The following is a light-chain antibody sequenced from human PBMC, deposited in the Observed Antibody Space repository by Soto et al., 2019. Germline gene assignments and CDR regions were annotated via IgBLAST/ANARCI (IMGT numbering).Light chain of an antibody. V-gene: IGLV2-14*01. Sequence: LTQPASVSGSPGQSITISCTGTSSDVGGYNYVSWYQHHPGKAPKLMIYAVSNRPSGVSNRFSGSKSGNTASLTISGLQPEDEADYYCNSYTNRYTFVLGSGTKVTVL. J-gene: IGLJ1*01. CDR2: AVS. CDR3: NSYTNRYTFV. CDR1: SSDVGGYNY.